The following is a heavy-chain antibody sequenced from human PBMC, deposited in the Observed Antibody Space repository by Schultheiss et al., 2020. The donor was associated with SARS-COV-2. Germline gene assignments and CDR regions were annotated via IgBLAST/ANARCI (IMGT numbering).Heavy chain of an antibody. CDR3: ARGPSGWVHWFDP. D-gene: IGHD6-19*01. CDR2: IYYSGST. V-gene: IGHV4-31*03. Sequence: SETLSLTCTVSGGSISSGGYYWSWIRQHPGKGLEWIGYIYYSGSTYYNPSLKSRVTISVDTSKNQFSLKLSSVTAADTAVYYCARGPSGWVHWFDPWGQGTLVTVSS. CDR1: GGSISSGGYY. J-gene: IGHJ5*02.